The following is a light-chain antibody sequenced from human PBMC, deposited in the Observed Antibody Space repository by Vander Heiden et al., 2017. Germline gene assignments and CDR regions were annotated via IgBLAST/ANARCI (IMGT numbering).Light chain of an antibody. J-gene: IGKJ4*01. CDR1: QSVSSY. Sequence: EILLTQSPATLSLSPGERANLSCRASQSVSSYLAWYQQKAGQAPRLLIYDASNRATGIPARFSGSGSGTDFTLTISSLEPEDFAVYYCQQRSNWPPLTFGGGTKVEI. V-gene: IGKV3-11*01. CDR2: DAS. CDR3: QQRSNWPPLT.